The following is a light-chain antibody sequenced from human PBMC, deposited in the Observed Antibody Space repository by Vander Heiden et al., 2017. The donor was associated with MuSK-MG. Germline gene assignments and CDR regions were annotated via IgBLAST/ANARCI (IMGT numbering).Light chain of an antibody. CDR1: SSDIGGYNF. Sequence: QSALTQPASVPGSPGQSITISCTGSSSDIGGYNFVSWFHQHPGNVPKLIIYDVSNRPSGISNRFSGSKSGTTASLTISGLQAEDEADYYCNSFTTSSTHVFGGGTKLSVL. CDR3: NSFTTSSTHV. V-gene: IGLV2-14*01. CDR2: DVS. J-gene: IGLJ2*01.